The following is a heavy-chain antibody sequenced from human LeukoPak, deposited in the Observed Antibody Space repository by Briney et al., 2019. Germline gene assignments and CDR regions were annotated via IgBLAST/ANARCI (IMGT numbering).Heavy chain of an antibody. D-gene: IGHD6-13*01. Sequence: SETLSLTCAVYGGSFSGYYWSWIRQPPGKGLEWIGEINHSGSTNYNPSLKSRVTISVDTSKNQFSLKLSSVTAADTAVYYCARDNKAAAGLDYWGQGTLVTVSS. CDR3: ARDNKAAAGLDY. V-gene: IGHV4-34*01. J-gene: IGHJ4*02. CDR2: INHSGST. CDR1: GGSFSGYY.